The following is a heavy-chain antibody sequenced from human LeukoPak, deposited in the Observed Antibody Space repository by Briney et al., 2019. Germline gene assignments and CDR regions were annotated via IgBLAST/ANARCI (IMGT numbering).Heavy chain of an antibody. V-gene: IGHV3-23*01. CDR1: GFTFSSYA. J-gene: IGHJ4*02. CDR2: ISGSGGST. Sequence: PGGSLRLSCAASGFTFSSYAMSWVRQAPGKGLEWVSAISGSGGSTYYADSVKGRFTISRDNSKNTLYLQMNSLRAEDTAVYYCAKAPPLLWFGELSLDYWDQGTLVTVSS. D-gene: IGHD3-10*01. CDR3: AKAPPLLWFGELSLDY.